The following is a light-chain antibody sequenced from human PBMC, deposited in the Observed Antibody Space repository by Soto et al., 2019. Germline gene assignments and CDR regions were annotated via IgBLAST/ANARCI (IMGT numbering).Light chain of an antibody. CDR3: SSYISSITPYV. J-gene: IGLJ1*01. V-gene: IGLV2-14*03. CDR2: GVS. CDR1: SRDIGGYNF. Sequence: QSVLTQPASVSGSPGQSITISCTGTSRDIGGYNFVSWYQHHPGKAHRLMIFGVSDRPSGVSDRFSGSKSGNTASLTISGFHADDEADYYCSSYISSITPYVFGTGTKVTVL.